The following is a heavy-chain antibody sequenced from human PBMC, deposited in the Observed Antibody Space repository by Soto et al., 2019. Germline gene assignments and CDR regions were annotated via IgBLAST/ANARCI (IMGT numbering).Heavy chain of an antibody. CDR1: GFTFNNYG. J-gene: IGHJ4*02. CDR2: ISFDGRNT. Sequence: SLRLSCAASGFTFNNYGMHWVRQAPGKGLEWVVVISFDGRNTDYADSVKGRFTISRDNSKNTLYLQMNSLRAEDTAVYYCARGPYDSSGYWGYWGQGTLVTVSS. D-gene: IGHD3-22*01. V-gene: IGHV3-30*03. CDR3: ARGPYDSSGYWGY.